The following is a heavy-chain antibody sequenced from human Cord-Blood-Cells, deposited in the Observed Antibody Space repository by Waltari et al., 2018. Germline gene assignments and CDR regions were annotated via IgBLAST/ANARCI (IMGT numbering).Heavy chain of an antibody. D-gene: IGHD2-2*01. CDR3: ARRVGYCSSTSCYGGVTSFYDYYYGMDV. CDR2: MNPNSGNT. CDR1: GYTFTSYD. Sequence: QVQLVQSGAEVKKPGASVKVSCKASGYTFTSYDINWVRQATGQGLEWMGWMNPNSGNTGYAQKFQGRVTMTRNTSISTTYMELSSLRSEDTAVYYCARRVGYCSSTSCYGGVTSFYDYYYGMDVWGQGTTVTVSS. V-gene: IGHV1-8*01. J-gene: IGHJ6*02.